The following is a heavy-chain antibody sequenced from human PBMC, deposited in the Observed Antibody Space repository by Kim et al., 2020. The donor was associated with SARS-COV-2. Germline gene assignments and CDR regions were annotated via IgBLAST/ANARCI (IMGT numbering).Heavy chain of an antibody. V-gene: IGHV1-69*13. CDR3: ARWESQQLLGVWFDP. CDR2: IIPIFGTA. J-gene: IGHJ5*02. Sequence: SVKVSCKASGGTFSSYGISWVRQAPGQGLEWMGGIIPIFGTANYAQKFQGRVTITADESTSTAYMELSSLRSEDTAVYYCARWESQQLLGVWFDPWGQGTLVTVSS. D-gene: IGHD6-13*01. CDR1: GGTFSSYG.